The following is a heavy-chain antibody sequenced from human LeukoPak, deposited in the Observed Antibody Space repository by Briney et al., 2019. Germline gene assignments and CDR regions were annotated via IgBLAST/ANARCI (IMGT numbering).Heavy chain of an antibody. CDR3: AQRRRYCIGGTCAYNFDQ. Sequence: ESGPTLVKPTQTLTLTCTFSGFSLSTIGMGVAWIRQPPGKALEWIALTFWDDEKRYSSSLESRLTITKYPSRNQVVLTMTNVDPADTATYFCAQRRRYCIGGTCAYNFDQWGQGVLVTVSS. CDR2: TFWDDEK. D-gene: IGHD2-15*01. J-gene: IGHJ4*02. V-gene: IGHV2-5*02. CDR1: GFSLSTIGMG.